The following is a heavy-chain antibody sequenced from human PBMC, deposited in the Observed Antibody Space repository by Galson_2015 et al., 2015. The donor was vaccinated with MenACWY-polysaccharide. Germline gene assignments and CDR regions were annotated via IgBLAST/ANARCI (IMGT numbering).Heavy chain of an antibody. V-gene: IGHV3-23*01. J-gene: IGHJ4*02. CDR1: GFTFSSHA. Sequence: SLRLSCAASGFTFSSHAMSWVRQAPGKGLEWVSTISGGSLNTCYADSVKGRFTISRDNSKNTLYLQMNSLRAEDTAIYYCAKDVLQFPIWGQGTLVTVSS. CDR2: ISGGSLNT. CDR3: AKDVLQFPI. D-gene: IGHD3-10*01.